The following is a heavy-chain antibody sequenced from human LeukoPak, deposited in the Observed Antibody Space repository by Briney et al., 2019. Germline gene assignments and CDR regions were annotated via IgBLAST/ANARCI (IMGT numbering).Heavy chain of an antibody. J-gene: IGHJ4*02. CDR1: GFTFSSYG. CDR2: IRYDGSNK. Sequence: GGSLRLSCAASGFTFSSYGMHWVRQAPGKGLEWVAFIRYDGSNKYYADSVKGRFTISRGNSKNTLYLQMNSLRAEDTAVYYCASIAVAGPSNDYWGQGTLVTVSS. V-gene: IGHV3-30*02. CDR3: ASIAVAGPSNDY. D-gene: IGHD6-19*01.